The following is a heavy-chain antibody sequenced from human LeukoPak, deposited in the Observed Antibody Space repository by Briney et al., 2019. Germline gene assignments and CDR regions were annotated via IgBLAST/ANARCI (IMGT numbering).Heavy chain of an antibody. CDR3: AKGCPYSSSWYGAGDY. Sequence: GGTLRLSCAASGFTFSSYGMTWVRQAPGKGLEWVSSISGNGGSTYYADSVKGRFTISRDNSKNTLYLQMNSLRAEDTAVYYCAKGCPYSSSWYGAGDYWGQGTLVTVSS. CDR2: ISGNGGST. D-gene: IGHD6-13*01. CDR1: GFTFSSYG. J-gene: IGHJ4*02. V-gene: IGHV3-23*01.